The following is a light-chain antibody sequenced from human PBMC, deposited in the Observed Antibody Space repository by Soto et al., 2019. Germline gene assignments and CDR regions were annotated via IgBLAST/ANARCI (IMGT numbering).Light chain of an antibody. CDR3: SSYTSSSRYV. CDR1: SSDVGGYNY. Sequence: ALAQPASVSGSPGQSITISCTGTSSDVGGYNYVSWYQQHPGKAPKLMIYEVSNRPSGVSNRFSGSKSGNTASLTISGLQAEDEADYYCSSYTSSSRYVFGTGTKVTVL. J-gene: IGLJ1*01. V-gene: IGLV2-14*01. CDR2: EVS.